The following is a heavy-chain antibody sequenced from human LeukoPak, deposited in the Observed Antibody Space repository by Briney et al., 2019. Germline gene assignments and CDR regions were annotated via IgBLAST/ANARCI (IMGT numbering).Heavy chain of an antibody. Sequence: PSETLSLTCTVSGGSISSSSYYWGWIRQPPGKGLEWIGSIYYSGSTYYSPSLESRVTISVDTSKNQFSLKLSSVTAADTAVYYCARHYYDSTQGDYWGQGTLVTVSS. CDR3: ARHYYDSTQGDY. D-gene: IGHD3-22*01. J-gene: IGHJ4*02. CDR1: GGSISSSSYY. CDR2: IYYSGST. V-gene: IGHV4-39*01.